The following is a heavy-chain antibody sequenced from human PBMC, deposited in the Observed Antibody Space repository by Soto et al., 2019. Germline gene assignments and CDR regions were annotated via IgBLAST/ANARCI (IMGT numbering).Heavy chain of an antibody. J-gene: IGHJ4*02. V-gene: IGHV1-46*01. Sequence: ASVKVSCKASGYTFTSHFMHWVRQDPGQGLEWMGIINPFHGSASYAQKFQGRVTMTRATSQEQFSLKVSSVTATDTAVYYCARHVNLPMAGTGFDSWGRGTLVTVSS. D-gene: IGHD6-19*01. CDR1: GYTFTSHF. CDR3: ARHVNLPMAGTGFDS. CDR2: INPFHGSA.